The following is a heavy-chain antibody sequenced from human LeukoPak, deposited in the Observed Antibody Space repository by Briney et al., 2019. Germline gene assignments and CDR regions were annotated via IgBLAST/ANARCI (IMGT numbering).Heavy chain of an antibody. CDR2: IYHSGST. J-gene: IGHJ4*02. CDR1: GYSITSGYY. V-gene: IGHV4-38-2*02. CDR3: ATYGFCSSSSCYYFDY. Sequence: SETLSLTCNVSGYSITSGYYWGWIRQPPGKGLEWIGSIYHSGSTYYNPSLMSRVTISVDTSKNQFSLQLTSVTAADTAFYYCATYGFCSSSSCYYFDYWGQGTLVTVSS. D-gene: IGHD2-2*03.